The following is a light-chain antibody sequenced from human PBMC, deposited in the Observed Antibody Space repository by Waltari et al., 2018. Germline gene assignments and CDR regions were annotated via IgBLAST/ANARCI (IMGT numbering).Light chain of an antibody. CDR3: SSYTTSSAPGV. CDR1: TNDPGTYNY. CDR2: DVT. Sequence: SALTQPRSVSGSPGQSVTLSCTGTTNDPGTYNYGSWYQQHPSKAPKLIILDVTKRPSGVPDRFSASKSGNTASLTISGLQAEDEADYYCSSYTTSSAPGVFGTGTRVTVL. J-gene: IGLJ1*01. V-gene: IGLV2-11*01.